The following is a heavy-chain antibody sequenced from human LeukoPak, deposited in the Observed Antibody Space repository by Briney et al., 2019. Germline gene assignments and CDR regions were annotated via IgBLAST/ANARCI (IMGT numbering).Heavy chain of an antibody. CDR3: ARGYRGYDSSEFDY. Sequence: ASVKVSCRASGYTFTGYYIHWVRQAPGQGLEWMGWINPNSGDANYAQKFQGRVTMTRDTSISTAYMELSRLRSDDTAVYYCARGYRGYDSSEFDYWGQGTLVTVSS. CDR2: INPNSGDA. CDR1: GYTFTGYY. V-gene: IGHV1-2*02. J-gene: IGHJ4*02. D-gene: IGHD5-12*01.